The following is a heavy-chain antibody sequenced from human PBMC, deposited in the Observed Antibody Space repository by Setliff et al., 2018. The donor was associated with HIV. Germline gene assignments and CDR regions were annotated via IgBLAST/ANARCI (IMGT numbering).Heavy chain of an antibody. CDR1: GGSIRSSSYY. CDR3: ARVYDFWSGKYAFDI. CDR2: LYYSGST. D-gene: IGHD3-3*01. V-gene: IGHV4-39*01. Sequence: PSETLSLTCTVSGGSIRSSSYYWGWIRQPPGKGLEWIGRLYYSGSTYYNPSLKSRVTISVDTSKNQFSLKLSSVTAADTAVYYCARVYDFWSGKYAFDIWGQGTMVTVSS. J-gene: IGHJ3*02.